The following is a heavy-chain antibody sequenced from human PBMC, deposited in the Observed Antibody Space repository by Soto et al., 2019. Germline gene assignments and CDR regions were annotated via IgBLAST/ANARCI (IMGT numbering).Heavy chain of an antibody. Sequence: SETLSLTCTVSGGSISSYYWNWIRQPPGKGLEWIGYIYYSGATKYNPSLKSRVTISVDTSKNQFSLKLSSVTAADTAVYYCARQEYGDYFDYWGQRTLVTVSS. J-gene: IGHJ4*02. CDR1: GGSISSYY. CDR2: IYYSGAT. D-gene: IGHD4-17*01. V-gene: IGHV4-59*01. CDR3: ARQEYGDYFDY.